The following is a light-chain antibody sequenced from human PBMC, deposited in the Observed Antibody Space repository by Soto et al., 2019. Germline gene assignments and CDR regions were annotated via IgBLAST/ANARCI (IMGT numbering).Light chain of an antibody. CDR1: QSVLYSSNNKNY. CDR2: WSS. CDR3: QQYYSPPPALT. V-gene: IGKV4-1*01. J-gene: IGKJ4*01. Sequence: DIVMTQSPDSLAVSLGERATINCKSSQSVLYSSNNKNYLAWYQQKPGQPPKLLIYWSSNLESGVHDRFSGNGSGTDLTLTISSLQAEDVAGYYCQQYYSPPPALTFGGGAEVEIK.